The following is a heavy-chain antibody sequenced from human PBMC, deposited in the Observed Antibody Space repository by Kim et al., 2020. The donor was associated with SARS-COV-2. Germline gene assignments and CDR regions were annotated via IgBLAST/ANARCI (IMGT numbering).Heavy chain of an antibody. CDR3: ARDTATADY. D-gene: IGHD1-1*01. CDR2: ISGDGASR. J-gene: IGHJ4*02. Sequence: GGSLRLSCAASGFTFSKHWMHWVRQAPGQGLVWVSRISGDGASRNYADSVKGRFTISRDNANSTLFLHMNSLKSEDTAVYFCARDTATADYWGQGTLVT. V-gene: IGHV3-74*01. CDR1: GFTFSKHW.